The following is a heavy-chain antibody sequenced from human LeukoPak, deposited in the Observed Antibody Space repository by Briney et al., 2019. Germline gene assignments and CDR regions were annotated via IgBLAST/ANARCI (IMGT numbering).Heavy chain of an antibody. CDR3: AKRPYYGSNQKSATADY. D-gene: IGHD3-10*01. CDR2: ASDTT. V-gene: IGHV3-23*01. J-gene: IGHJ4*02. CDR1: GFTFSTYA. Sequence: GGSLRLSCAASGFTFSTYAMSWVRQAPGKGLEWVSAASDTTYYAESVKGRFTISRDNSKNTLYLQMNSLRAEDTAVYYCAKRPYYGSNQKSATADYWGQGTLVTVSS.